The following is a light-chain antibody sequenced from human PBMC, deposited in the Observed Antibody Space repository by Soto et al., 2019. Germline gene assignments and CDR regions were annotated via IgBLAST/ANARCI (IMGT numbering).Light chain of an antibody. CDR2: KAS. J-gene: IGKJ1*01. CDR3: QQSYSTPPGT. Sequence: DIQMTQSPSTLSASVGDRVTMTCRASQSISSWLAWYQQKPGKAPKLLIYKASSLESGVPPRFSGSGSGTEFTLTISSLQPDDFATYYCQQSYSTPPGTFGQGTKVDI. CDR1: QSISSW. V-gene: IGKV1-5*03.